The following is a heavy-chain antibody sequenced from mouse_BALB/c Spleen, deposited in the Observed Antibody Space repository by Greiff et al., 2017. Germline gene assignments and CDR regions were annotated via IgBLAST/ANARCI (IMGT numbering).Heavy chain of an antibody. CDR3: ARHDYGSGWVAY. Sequence: DVKLVESGGGLVKPGGSLKLSCAASGFAFSSYDMSWVRQTPEKRLEWVAYISSGCGSTYYPDTVKGRFTITRDNATDTLYLQVSSLKSEDTAMYYCARHDYGSGWVAYWGQGTLVTVSA. CDR2: ISSGCGST. J-gene: IGHJ3*01. D-gene: IGHD1-1*01. CDR1: GFAFSSYD. V-gene: IGHV5-12-1*01.